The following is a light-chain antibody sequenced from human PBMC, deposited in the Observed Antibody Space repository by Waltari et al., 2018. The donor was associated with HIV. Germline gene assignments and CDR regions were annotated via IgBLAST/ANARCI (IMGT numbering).Light chain of an antibody. CDR2: DVS. Sequence: QSALTQPASVSGSPGQSITISCSGTRSDISGYDFVSWYQQHPGKAPKLIIYDVSHRPSGVSDRFSGSKSGNTASLTISGLQPEDEADYFCSSYTTSSTLAFGGGTRLTVL. CDR1: RSDISGYDF. CDR3: SSYTTSSTLA. V-gene: IGLV2-14*03. J-gene: IGLJ2*01.